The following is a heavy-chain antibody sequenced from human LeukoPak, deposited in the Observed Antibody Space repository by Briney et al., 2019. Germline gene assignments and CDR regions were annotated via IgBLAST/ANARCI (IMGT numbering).Heavy chain of an antibody. CDR1: GGSISSYY. CDR2: IYYSGST. Sequence: SETLSLTCTVSGGSISSYYWGWIRQPPGKGLEWIGYIYYSGSTNYNPSLKSRVTISVDTSKNQFSLKLSSVTAADTAVYYCARRGIAAGYYYMDVWGKGTTVTVSS. CDR3: ARRGIAAGYYYMDV. J-gene: IGHJ6*03. D-gene: IGHD6-13*01. V-gene: IGHV4-59*01.